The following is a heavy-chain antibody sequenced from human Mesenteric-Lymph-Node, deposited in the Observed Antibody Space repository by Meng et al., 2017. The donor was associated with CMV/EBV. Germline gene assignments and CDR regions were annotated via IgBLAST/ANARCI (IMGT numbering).Heavy chain of an antibody. J-gene: IGHJ4*02. CDR1: GFTFSSYS. D-gene: IGHD5-24*01. CDR2: ISSSGSAI. V-gene: IGHV3-48*04. Sequence: GGSLRLSCAASGFTFSSYSMNWVRQPPGKGLEWVSYISSSGSAIYYADSVKGRFTISRDTGKNSLYLQMNSLRVEDTAVYYCARDSRDTYNYFDYWGQGTLVTVSS. CDR3: ARDSRDTYNYFDY.